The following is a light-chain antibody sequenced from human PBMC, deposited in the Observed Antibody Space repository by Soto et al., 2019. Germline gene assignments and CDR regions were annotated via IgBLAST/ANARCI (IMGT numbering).Light chain of an antibody. CDR3: QQRDNWPWT. J-gene: IGKJ1*01. V-gene: IGKV1-9*01. CDR1: QDISTH. CDR2: AAS. Sequence: IQLTQSPSSLSASVGDSVTITCRASQDISTHIAWYQQKPGTAPKVLIYAASTLESGVPSRFSGSGSGTDFTLTISSLEPEDFAVYYCQQRDNWPWTFGQGTKVDIK.